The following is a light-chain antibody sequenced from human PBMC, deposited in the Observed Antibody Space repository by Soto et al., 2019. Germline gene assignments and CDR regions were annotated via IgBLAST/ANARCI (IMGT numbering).Light chain of an antibody. J-gene: IGLJ2*01. Sequence: QSALTQPASVSGSPGQSITISCTGTSSEVGGYNYVSWYQQHPGKAPKLMIYDITDRPSGVSNRFSGSKSGNTASLTISGLQVEDEADSYCSSYTSSSALVVFGGGTKLTVL. CDR2: DIT. CDR1: SSEVGGYNY. CDR3: SSYTSSSALVV. V-gene: IGLV2-14*01.